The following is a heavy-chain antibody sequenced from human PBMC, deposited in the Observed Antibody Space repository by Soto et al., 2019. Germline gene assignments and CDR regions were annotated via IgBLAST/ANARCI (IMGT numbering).Heavy chain of an antibody. CDR2: INPNGGST. Sequence: GASVKVSCKASGYTFTSYYMHWVRQAPGQGLEWMGIINPNGGSTSYAQKFQDRVNMTRDTSTSAVFMELSRLRSEDTAVYYCARLRFLGYYGMDVWGQGTTVTVSS. D-gene: IGHD3-3*01. CDR1: GYTFTSYY. CDR3: ARLRFLGYYGMDV. J-gene: IGHJ6*02. V-gene: IGHV1-46*01.